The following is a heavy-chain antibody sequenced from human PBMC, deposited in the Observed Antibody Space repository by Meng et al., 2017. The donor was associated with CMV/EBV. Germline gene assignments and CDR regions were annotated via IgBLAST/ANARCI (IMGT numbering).Heavy chain of an antibody. V-gene: IGHV1-2*02. CDR3: VRDHNWGPDY. Sequence: QGQLVQPGAEVKSPGASVNVSCQTSGYRFSDHYMHWVRQAPGQGLEWMGWIYPNSGGTHYAQKFQDRVTMTRDTSISTVYMELSRLTSDDTAVYYCVRDHNWGPDYWGQGTLVTVSS. CDR2: IYPNSGGT. J-gene: IGHJ4*02. D-gene: IGHD1-1*01. CDR1: GYRFSDHY.